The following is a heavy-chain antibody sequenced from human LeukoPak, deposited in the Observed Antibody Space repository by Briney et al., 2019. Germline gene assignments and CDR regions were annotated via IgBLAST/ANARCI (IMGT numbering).Heavy chain of an antibody. J-gene: IGHJ5*02. CDR1: GYTFTDCY. CDR3: ARSWGGSGRRGDNWFDP. Sequence: ASVRVSCKASGYTFTDCYIHWVRQAPGQGPEWMGWINPNTGGTNYAQKFQGRVTMTTDASISTAYMQLSRLRSDDMAVYYCARSWGGSGRRGDNWFDPWGQGTPVIVSS. D-gene: IGHD3-10*01. CDR2: INPNTGGT. V-gene: IGHV1-2*02.